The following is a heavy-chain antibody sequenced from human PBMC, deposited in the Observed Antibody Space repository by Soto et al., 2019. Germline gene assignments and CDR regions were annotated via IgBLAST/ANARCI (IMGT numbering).Heavy chain of an antibody. D-gene: IGHD5-12*01. V-gene: IGHV1-46*01. CDR2: INPSGGST. CDR3: ARAVLHSGYDINYFDY. Sequence: ASVKVSCKASGYTFTSYYMHWVRQAPGQGLEWMGIINPSGGSTSYAQKFQGRVTMTRDTSTSTVYMELSSLRSEDTAVYYCARAVLHSGYDINYFDYWGQGTLVTVSS. CDR1: GYTFTSYY. J-gene: IGHJ4*02.